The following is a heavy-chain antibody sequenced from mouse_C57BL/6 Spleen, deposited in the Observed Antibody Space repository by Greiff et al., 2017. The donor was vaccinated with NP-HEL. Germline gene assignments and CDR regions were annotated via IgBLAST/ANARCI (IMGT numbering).Heavy chain of an antibody. CDR1: GYTFTSYG. J-gene: IGHJ4*01. V-gene: IGHV1-81*01. CDR3: AREGYDYDTAYAMDY. Sequence: VKLMESGAELARPGASVKLSCKASGYTFTSYGISWVKQRTGQGLEWIGEIYPRSGNTYYNEKFKGKATLTADKSSSTAYMELRSLTSEDSAVYFCAREGYDYDTAYAMDYWGQGTSVTVSS. CDR2: IYPRSGNT. D-gene: IGHD2-4*01.